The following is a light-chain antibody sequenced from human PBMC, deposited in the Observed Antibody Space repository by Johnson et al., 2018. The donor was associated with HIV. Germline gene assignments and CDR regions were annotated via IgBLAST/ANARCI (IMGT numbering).Light chain of an antibody. CDR1: SSNIGRHY. CDR2: DND. Sequence: QSVLTHPPSVSAAPGQTVTISCSGSSSNIGRHYVSWYQQLPGTAPKLLIYDNDSRPSGIPDRFSGSKSGTSATLRITGLQPGDEADYYCGTWDSRLGNYVFGTGTKITVL. J-gene: IGLJ1*01. CDR3: GTWDSRLGNYV. V-gene: IGLV1-51*01.